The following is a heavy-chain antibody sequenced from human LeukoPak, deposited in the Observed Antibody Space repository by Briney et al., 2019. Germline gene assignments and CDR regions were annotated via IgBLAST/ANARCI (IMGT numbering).Heavy chain of an antibody. CDR1: GYSFTSYW. D-gene: IGHD2-15*01. CDR3: ARGGFSFPSELYYFDY. J-gene: IGHJ4*02. Sequence: GESLKISCQGSGYSFTSYWIGWVRQMPGKGLEWMGIIYPGDSDTRYSPSFQGQVTISADKSISTAYLQWSSLKASDTAMYYCARGGFSFPSELYYFDYWGQGTLVTVSS. CDR2: IYPGDSDT. V-gene: IGHV5-51*01.